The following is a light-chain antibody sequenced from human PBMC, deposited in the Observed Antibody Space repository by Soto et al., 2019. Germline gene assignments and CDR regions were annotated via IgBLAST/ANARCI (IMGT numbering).Light chain of an antibody. CDR2: AAS. J-gene: IGKJ5*01. CDR3: QQSYGTPIT. V-gene: IGKV3-15*01. Sequence: VLTQAPGTLSLSPGGRATLSCRASQSVSTNLAWYQQKPGQAPRLLIYAASTRATGIPARFSGSGSGTDFTLTITSLQPEDFATYYCQQSYGTPITFGQGTRLEIK. CDR1: QSVSTN.